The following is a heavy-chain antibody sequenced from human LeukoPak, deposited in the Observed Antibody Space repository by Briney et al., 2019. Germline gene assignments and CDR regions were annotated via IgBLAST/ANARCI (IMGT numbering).Heavy chain of an antibody. Sequence: PGGSLRLSCAASGFTFSSYSMNWVRQAPGKGLEWVSFIFSSSTYIYYTDSVKGRFTISRDNARNSLYLQMDNLRAEDTGVYYCAGDFYDGFALDYWGQGTLVTVSS. CDR3: AGDFYDGFALDY. V-gene: IGHV3-21*03. D-gene: IGHD2/OR15-2a*01. J-gene: IGHJ4*02. CDR1: GFTFSSYS. CDR2: IFSSSTYI.